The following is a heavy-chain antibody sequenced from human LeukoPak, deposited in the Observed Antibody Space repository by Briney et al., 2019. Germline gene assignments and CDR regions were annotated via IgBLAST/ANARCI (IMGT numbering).Heavy chain of an antibody. CDR3: ARGHYQLEV. V-gene: IGHV3-30-3*01. CDR1: GFTFSSYA. CDR2: ISYDGSNK. D-gene: IGHD1-26*01. Sequence: PGRSLRLSCAASGFTFSSYAMHWVRQAPGKGLEWVAVISYDGSNKYYADSVKGRFTISRDNSKNTLYLQMNSLRAEDTAVYYCARGHYQLEVWGQGTTVTVSS. J-gene: IGHJ6*02.